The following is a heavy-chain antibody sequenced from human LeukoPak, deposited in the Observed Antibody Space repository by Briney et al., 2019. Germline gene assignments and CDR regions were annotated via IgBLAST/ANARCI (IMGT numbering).Heavy chain of an antibody. CDR2: FDPEDGET. J-gene: IGHJ4*02. D-gene: IGHD3-10*01. CDR3: ATGSSITMVRGVTQENDY. V-gene: IGHV1-24*01. CDR1: GYTLTELS. Sequence: ASVKVSCKVSGYTLTELSIHWVRQAPGKGLEWMGGFDPEDGETIYAQKFQGRVTMTEDTSTDTAYMELSSLRSEDTAVYYCATGSSITMVRGVTQENDYWGQGTLVTVSS.